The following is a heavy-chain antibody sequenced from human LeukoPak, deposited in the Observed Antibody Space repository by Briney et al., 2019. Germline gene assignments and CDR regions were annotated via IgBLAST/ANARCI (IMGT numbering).Heavy chain of an antibody. CDR1: GFTFSSYE. D-gene: IGHD3-16*01. CDR2: ISSSGSTI. CDR3: AGRVERGDRYYYYYYMDV. V-gene: IGHV3-48*03. Sequence: GGSLRLSCAASGFTFSSYEMNWVRQAPGKGLEWVSYISSSGSTIYYADSVKGRFAISRDNAKNSLYLQMNSLRAEDTAVYYCAGRVERGDRYYYYYYMDVWGKGTTVTVSS. J-gene: IGHJ6*03.